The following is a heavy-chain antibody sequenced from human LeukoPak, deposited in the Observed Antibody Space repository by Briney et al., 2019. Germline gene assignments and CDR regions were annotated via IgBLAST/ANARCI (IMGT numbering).Heavy chain of an antibody. Sequence: GGSLRLSCAASGFSFSGSAMHWVRQASGKGLEWVGRIRSTSNNYATAYAASVKGRFTISRDDSKNTAYLQMNSLKTEDTAVYYCTRWGSGSPTEAFDIWGQGTMVTVSS. CDR2: IRSTSNNYAT. J-gene: IGHJ3*02. CDR1: GFSFSGSA. V-gene: IGHV3-73*01. D-gene: IGHD2-15*01. CDR3: TRWGSGSPTEAFDI.